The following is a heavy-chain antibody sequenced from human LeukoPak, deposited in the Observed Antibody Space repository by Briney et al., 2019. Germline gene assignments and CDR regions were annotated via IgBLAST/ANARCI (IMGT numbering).Heavy chain of an antibody. D-gene: IGHD3-16*02. J-gene: IGHJ4*02. CDR2: INPSGGST. V-gene: IGHV1-46*01. CDR3: ARSTPLVTFGGVIENYYFDY. CDR1: GYTFTSYY. Sequence: ASVKVSCKASGYTFTSYYMHWVRQAPGQGLEWMGIINPSGGSTSYAQKLQGRVTMTRDTSTSTVYMELSSLRSEDTAVYYCARSTPLVTFGGVIENYYFDYWGQGTLVTVSS.